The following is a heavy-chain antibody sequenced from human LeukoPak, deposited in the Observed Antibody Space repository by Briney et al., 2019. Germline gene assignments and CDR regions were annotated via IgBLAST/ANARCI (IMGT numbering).Heavy chain of an antibody. D-gene: IGHD2-21*02. CDR3: ARYCGGDCYSRYYYGMDV. Sequence: GGSLRLSCEVSTFTVSRNYMTWVRRAPGKGLEWVSLLYASGTSYYADSVKGRFTISRDNSKNTVHLQMNSLRVEDTAVYYCARYCGGDCYSRYYYGMDVWGQGTTVTVSS. V-gene: IGHV3-66*01. CDR2: LYASGTS. CDR1: TFTVSRNY. J-gene: IGHJ6*02.